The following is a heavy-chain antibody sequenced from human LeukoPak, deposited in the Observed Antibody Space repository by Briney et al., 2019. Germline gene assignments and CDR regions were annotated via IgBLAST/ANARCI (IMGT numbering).Heavy chain of an antibody. D-gene: IGHD5-18*01. V-gene: IGHV3-30-3*01. CDR2: ISYDGSNK. CDR3: ASSLYSYGYYYGMDV. J-gene: IGHJ6*02. CDR1: GFTFSSYA. Sequence: GGSLRLSCAASGFTFSSYAMHWVRQAPGTGLEWVAVISYDGSNKYYADSVKGRFTISRDNSKNTLYLQMNSVRAEATAVYYCASSLYSYGYYYGMDVWGQGTTVTVSS.